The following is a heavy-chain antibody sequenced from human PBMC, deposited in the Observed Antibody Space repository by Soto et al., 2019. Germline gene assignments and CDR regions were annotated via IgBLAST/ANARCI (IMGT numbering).Heavy chain of an antibody. J-gene: IGHJ4*02. CDR1: GGSISRGNSC. Sequence: QVQLQEPGPRLVEPSQTLSLTCTVSGGSISRGNSCWSWIRQTPGTGLEWVGHIYDSVNTYSNPSLKSRVTISVDMSKNQFSRHLRSVTAADTAVYYCARGSSGDKVDYWGQGTLVTVSS. CDR3: ARGSSGDKVDY. D-gene: IGHD1-26*01. CDR2: IYDSVNT. V-gene: IGHV4-30-4*01.